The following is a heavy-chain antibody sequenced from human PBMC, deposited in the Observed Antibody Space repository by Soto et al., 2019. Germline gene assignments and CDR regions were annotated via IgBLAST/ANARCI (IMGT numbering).Heavy chain of an antibody. V-gene: IGHV1-18*01. CDR1: GYSFTRYG. J-gene: IGHJ4*02. D-gene: IGHD1-20*01. CDR3: ARGITLPTPLDY. Sequence: ASVKVSFKASGYSFTRYGISWVRQAPGQGLEWMGWISGYNANTNYPQNFQGRVTMTTDTSASTAYMELSSLRSEDTAVYYCARGITLPTPLDYWGQGTLVTVSS. CDR2: ISGYNANT.